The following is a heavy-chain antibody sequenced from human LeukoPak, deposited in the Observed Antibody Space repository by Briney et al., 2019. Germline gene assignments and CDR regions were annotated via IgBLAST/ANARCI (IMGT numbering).Heavy chain of an antibody. D-gene: IGHD3-22*01. CDR1: GGAFSSYT. J-gene: IGHJ5*02. V-gene: IGHV1-69*04. CDR2: IIPILGIA. Sequence: SVKVSCKASGGAFSSYTISWVRQAPGQGLEWMGRIIPILGIANYAQKFQGRVTITADKSTSTAYMELSSLRSEDTAVYYCARDRDYYDSSGYENWFDPWGQGTLVTVSS. CDR3: ARDRDYYDSSGYENWFDP.